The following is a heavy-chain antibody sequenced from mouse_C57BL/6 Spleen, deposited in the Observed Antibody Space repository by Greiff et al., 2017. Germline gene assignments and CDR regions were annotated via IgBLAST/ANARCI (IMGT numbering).Heavy chain of an antibody. D-gene: IGHD1-1*01. V-gene: IGHV5-16*01. Sequence: EVMLVESEGGLVQPGSSMKLSCTASGFTFSDYYMAWVRQVPEKGLEWVANINYDGSSTYYLDSLKSRFIISRDNAKNILYLQMSSLKSEDTATYYCARERYYGSSLSYWYFDVWGTGTTVTVSS. CDR1: GFTFSDYY. J-gene: IGHJ1*03. CDR3: ARERYYGSSLSYWYFDV. CDR2: INYDGSST.